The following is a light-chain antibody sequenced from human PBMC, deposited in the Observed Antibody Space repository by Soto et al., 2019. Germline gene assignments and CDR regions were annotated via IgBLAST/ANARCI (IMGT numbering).Light chain of an antibody. CDR3: QHYNTFSYT. V-gene: IGKV1-5*01. CDR2: DAS. Sequence: DIPMTQSPSTLSASVGDRVTITCRASQSISTWLAWYQQKPGRAPDVLIYDASSLKSGVPSRFSGSGSGTEFTLTISGLLPDDFATYYCQHYNTFSYTFGQGTKLEIK. J-gene: IGKJ2*01. CDR1: QSISTW.